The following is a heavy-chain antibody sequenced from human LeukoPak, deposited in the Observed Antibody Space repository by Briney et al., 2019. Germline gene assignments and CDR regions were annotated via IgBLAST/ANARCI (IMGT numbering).Heavy chain of an antibody. D-gene: IGHD3-22*01. CDR3: AHRVITNGLYYDSSGYFDY. Sequence: SGPSLVKPTQTLTLTCTFSGFSLTTSGVAVGWIRQPPGKALEWLALIYWDDDKRYSPSLKSRLTITKDTSKNQVVLTLTNMDPVDTATYYCAHRVITNGLYYDSSGYFDYWGRGTLVTVSS. J-gene: IGHJ4*02. CDR1: GFSLTTSGVA. CDR2: IYWDDDK. V-gene: IGHV2-5*02.